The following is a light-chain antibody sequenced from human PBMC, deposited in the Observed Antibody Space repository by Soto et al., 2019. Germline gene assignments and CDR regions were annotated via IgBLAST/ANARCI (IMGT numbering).Light chain of an antibody. Sequence: DIQMTQSPSSLSASVGDRVTITCRASQSISSYLNWYQQTPGKAPKLLIYAASTLQSGVPSRFSGSGSWADFTLSISSLQREDFATYYCQQSHSFPYTFGQGTRVELK. CDR1: QSISSY. CDR3: QQSHSFPYT. J-gene: IGKJ2*01. V-gene: IGKV1-39*01. CDR2: AAS.